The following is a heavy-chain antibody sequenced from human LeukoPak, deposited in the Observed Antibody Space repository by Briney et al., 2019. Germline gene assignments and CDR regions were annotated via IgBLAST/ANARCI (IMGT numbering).Heavy chain of an antibody. CDR2: ISGSGSDT. V-gene: IGHV3-23*01. J-gene: IGHJ4*02. Sequence: GGCLLLSGAASGFTFSRFAMSWVRQAPGKGLEWVSAISGSGSDTYYADSVEGRFIVSRDNSKTTLYLQMNSLRAEDTALYYCAKDRYGDYSFESWGQGTLVTVSS. D-gene: IGHD4-17*01. CDR1: GFTFSRFA. CDR3: AKDRYGDYSFES.